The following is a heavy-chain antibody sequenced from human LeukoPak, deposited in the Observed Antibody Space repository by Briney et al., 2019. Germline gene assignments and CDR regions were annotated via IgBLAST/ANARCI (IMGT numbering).Heavy chain of an antibody. CDR1: GFTFSSYA. Sequence: GRSLRLSCAASGFTFSSYAMHWVRQAPGKGLEWVAVISYDGSNKYYADSVKGRFAIPRDNSKNTLYLQMNSLRAEDTAVYYCARGPVGVTARTYYYYGMDVWGQGTTVTVSS. J-gene: IGHJ6*02. D-gene: IGHD2-21*02. CDR2: ISYDGSNK. CDR3: ARGPVGVTARTYYYYGMDV. V-gene: IGHV3-30*09.